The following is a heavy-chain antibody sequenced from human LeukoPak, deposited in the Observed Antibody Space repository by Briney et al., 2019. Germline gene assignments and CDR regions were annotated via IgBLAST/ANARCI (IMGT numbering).Heavy chain of an antibody. CDR2: ISHSGST. J-gene: IGHJ4*02. V-gene: IGHV4-34*01. Sequence: PSETLSLTCAISDGSFSGYYWSWIRQPPGKGLEWIGGISHSGSTNYNPSLESRVTISLDTSKTHSSLRLTSVTAADTAVYYCAGGSTGSAYDYWGQGALVTVSP. CDR3: AGGSTGSAYDY. CDR1: DGSFSGYY. D-gene: IGHD7-27*01.